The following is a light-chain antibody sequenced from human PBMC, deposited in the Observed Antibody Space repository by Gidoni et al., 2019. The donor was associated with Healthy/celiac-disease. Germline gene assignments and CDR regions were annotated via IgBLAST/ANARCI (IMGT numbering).Light chain of an antibody. CDR3: QQSYSTLALT. Sequence: DIQMTQSPSSLSASVGDRVTITCRASQSISSYLNWYQQKPGKAPKLLIYAASSLQSGFPSRFSGSGSGTDFTLTISSLQPEDFATYYYQQSYSTLALTFGGGTKVEIK. CDR1: QSISSY. CDR2: AAS. V-gene: IGKV1-39*01. J-gene: IGKJ4*01.